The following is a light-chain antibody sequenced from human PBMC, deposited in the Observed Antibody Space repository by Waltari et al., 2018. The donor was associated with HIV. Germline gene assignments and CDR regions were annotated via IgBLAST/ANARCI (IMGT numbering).Light chain of an antibody. V-gene: IGKV3-15*01. CDR2: VAS. Sequence: EIVMTQAPATLSVSPGERATLSCRASQGVSSNLTWYQQTPGQAPRPLIYVASTWATGIPARFSGRGSGTEVTLSLSSLQSEHFAVNDCQHWGTFGQGTPVE. CDR3: QHWGT. J-gene: IGKJ1*01. CDR1: QGVSSN.